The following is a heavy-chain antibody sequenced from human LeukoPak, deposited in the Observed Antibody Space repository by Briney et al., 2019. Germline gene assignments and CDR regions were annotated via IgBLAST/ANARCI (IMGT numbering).Heavy chain of an antibody. CDR3: ARDRGWLQGIDFDY. CDR2: ISSSSSYI. CDR1: GFSFSRYS. D-gene: IGHD5-12*01. Sequence: GGSVRLSCAASGFSFSRYSMNWVHQAPGKGLEWVSSISSSSSYIYYADSVKGRFTISRDNAKNSLYLQMNSLRAEDTAVYYCARDRGWLQGIDFDYWGQGTLVTVSS. J-gene: IGHJ4*02. V-gene: IGHV3-21*01.